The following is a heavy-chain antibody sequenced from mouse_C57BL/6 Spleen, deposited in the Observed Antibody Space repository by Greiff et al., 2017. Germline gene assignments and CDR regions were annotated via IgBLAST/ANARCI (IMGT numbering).Heavy chain of an antibody. J-gene: IGHJ4*01. D-gene: IGHD1-1*01. Sequence: QVQLKESGPGLVQPSQSLSITCTVSGFSLTSYGVHWVRQSPGTGLEWLGVIWRGGSTDYNAAFMSRLSITKDNSKSQVFFKMNSLQADDTAIYYCAKSPNYYGSSDAMDYWGQGTSVTVSS. CDR3: AKSPNYYGSSDAMDY. V-gene: IGHV2-5*01. CDR1: GFSLTSYG. CDR2: IWRGGST.